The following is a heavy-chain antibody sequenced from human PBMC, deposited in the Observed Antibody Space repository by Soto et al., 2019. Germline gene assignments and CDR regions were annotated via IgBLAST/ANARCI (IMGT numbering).Heavy chain of an antibody. CDR2: INTKTGGT. CDR1: GYIFTGYY. Sequence: ASVKVSCKASGYIFTGYYIQWVRQAPGQGLEWMGWINTKTGGTKYAQKFQGRVTMTRDTSINTAYMEVSRLRSDDTAVYYCATDKVAFDMWGQGTMVTV. CDR3: ATDKVAFDM. D-gene: IGHD3-9*01. V-gene: IGHV1-2*02. J-gene: IGHJ3*02.